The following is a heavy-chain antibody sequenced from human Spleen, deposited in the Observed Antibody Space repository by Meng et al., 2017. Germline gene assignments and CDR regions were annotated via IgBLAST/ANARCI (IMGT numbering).Heavy chain of an antibody. CDR2: IYYNGST. J-gene: IGHJ4*02. CDR1: GGSFSDYY. Sequence: SETLSLTCVVSGGSFSDYYWSWIRQPPGKGLEWIGYIYYNGSTNYNPSLKSRVTISGDTSTKKFSLTLSSVTAADTAVYYCARASIITFGGVIVYEYFDYWGQGTLVTVSS. V-gene: IGHV4-59*01. CDR3: ARASIITFGGVIVYEYFDY. D-gene: IGHD3-16*02.